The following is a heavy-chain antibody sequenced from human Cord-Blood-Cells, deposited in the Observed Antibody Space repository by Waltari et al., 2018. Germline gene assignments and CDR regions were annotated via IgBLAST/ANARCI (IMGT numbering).Heavy chain of an antibody. CDR2: SIPIFGTA. D-gene: IGHD2-2*01. J-gene: IGHJ4*02. Sequence: QVQLVQSGAEVKKPGSSVKVSCKASGGTFSSYAISWVRQAPGQGLEWMGGSIPIFGTANYAQKFQGRVTITADESTSTAYMELSSLRSEDTAVYYCALPSRYQLLSYFDYWGQGTLVTVSS. CDR3: ALPSRYQLLSYFDY. V-gene: IGHV1-69*01. CDR1: GGTFSSYA.